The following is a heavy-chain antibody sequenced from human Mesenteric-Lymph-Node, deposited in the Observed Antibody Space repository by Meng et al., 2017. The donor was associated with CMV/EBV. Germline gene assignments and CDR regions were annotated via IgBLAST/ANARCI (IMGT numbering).Heavy chain of an antibody. CDR1: KFTFSSYA. CDR3: ARTRYYCSSTSCYRGDYYYGMDV. V-gene: IGHV3-64*02. Sequence: GESLKISCAASKFTFSSYAMHWVRQAPGKGLEYVSAISSSGRSTFYADSVKGRFTISRDNSKNTLYLQMNSLRAEDTVLYYCARTRYYCSSTSCYRGDYYYGMDVWGQGTTVTVSS. CDR2: ISSSGRST. D-gene: IGHD2-2*02. J-gene: IGHJ6*02.